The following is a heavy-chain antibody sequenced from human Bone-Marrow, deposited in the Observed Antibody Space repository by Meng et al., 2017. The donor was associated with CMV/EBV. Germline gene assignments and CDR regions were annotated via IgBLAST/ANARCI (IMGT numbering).Heavy chain of an antibody. J-gene: IGHJ6*02. CDR2: IYYSGST. CDR1: GGSISSYY. V-gene: IGHV4-59*01. D-gene: IGHD3-3*01. Sequence: SETLSLTCTVSGGSISSYYWSWIRQPPGKGLEWIGYIYYSGSTNYNPSLKSRVTISVDTSKNQFSLKLSSVTAADTAVYYCARDTSGPYYYSGMDVWGQGTTVTVSS. CDR3: ARDTSGPYYYSGMDV.